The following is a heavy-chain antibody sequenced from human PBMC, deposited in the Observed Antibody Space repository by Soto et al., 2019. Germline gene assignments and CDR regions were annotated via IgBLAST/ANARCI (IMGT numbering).Heavy chain of an antibody. Sequence: QIQLVQSGAEVKKPGASVKVSCKASGYNFFDYGVSWVRQAPGQGLEWLGWVSPKSGNTDYARKVQGRVTMTTDISTSTAYMELRGLISDATGVYYCARGRTVSTIGPLLVWGQGTLVSVSS. J-gene: IGHJ1*01. V-gene: IGHV1-18*01. D-gene: IGHD1-1*01. CDR1: GYNFFDYG. CDR3: ARGRTVSTIGPLLV. CDR2: VSPKSGNT.